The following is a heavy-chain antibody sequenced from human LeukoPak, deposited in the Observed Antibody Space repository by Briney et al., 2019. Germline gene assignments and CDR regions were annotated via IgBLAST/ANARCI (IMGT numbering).Heavy chain of an antibody. V-gene: IGHV1-2*02. CDR1: GYTFTGYY. Sequence: ASVKVSCKASGYTFTGYYMHWMRQAPGQGLEWMGWINPNSGGTNYAQKFQGRVTMTRDTSISTAYMELSRLRSDDTAVYYCARVVTMVRGVNRMDVWGKGTTVTVSS. CDR3: ARVVTMVRGVNRMDV. J-gene: IGHJ6*03. CDR2: INPNSGGT. D-gene: IGHD3-10*01.